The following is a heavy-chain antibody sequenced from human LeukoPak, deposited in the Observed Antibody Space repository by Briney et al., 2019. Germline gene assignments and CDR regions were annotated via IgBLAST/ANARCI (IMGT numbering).Heavy chain of an antibody. CDR2: IRYDGSNK. Sequence: PGGSLRLSCAASGFTFSSYAMDWVRQAPGKGLEWVAFIRYDGSNKYYADSVKGRFTISRDNSKNTLYLQMNSLRAEDTAVYYCAKAGTWITHYYYMDVWGKGTTVTISS. J-gene: IGHJ6*03. D-gene: IGHD1-14*01. CDR1: GFTFSSYA. CDR3: AKAGTWITHYYYMDV. V-gene: IGHV3-30*02.